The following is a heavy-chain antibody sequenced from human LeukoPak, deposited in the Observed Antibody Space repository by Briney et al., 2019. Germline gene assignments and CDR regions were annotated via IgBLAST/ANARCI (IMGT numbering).Heavy chain of an antibody. Sequence: WGSLRLSCAASGFTFISYAMSWVRQAPGKGLGCVSASSGSGGSTYYADSVKGRFTISRDNSKNTLYLQMNSLSAEDTAVYYCAKDRGYSYGPPFGYWGQGTLVTVSS. CDR1: GFTFISYA. CDR2: SSGSGGST. J-gene: IGHJ4*02. D-gene: IGHD5-18*01. CDR3: AKDRGYSYGPPFGY. V-gene: IGHV3-23*01.